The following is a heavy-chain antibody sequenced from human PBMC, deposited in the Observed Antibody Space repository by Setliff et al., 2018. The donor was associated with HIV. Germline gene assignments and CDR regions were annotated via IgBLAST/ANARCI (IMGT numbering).Heavy chain of an antibody. CDR1: GDSISSGGFY. Sequence: TLSLTCTVSGDSISSGGFYCNWFRQYPEKGLEWIGWIHYSGRTNFNPSLRSRATISFDTSKNQLSLNLTSVTAADTAVYYCARAPFRGGSFGWFDPWGQGTLVTVSS. V-gene: IGHV4-31*03. J-gene: IGHJ5*02. CDR2: IHYSGRT. CDR3: ARAPFRGGSFGWFDP. D-gene: IGHD2-15*01.